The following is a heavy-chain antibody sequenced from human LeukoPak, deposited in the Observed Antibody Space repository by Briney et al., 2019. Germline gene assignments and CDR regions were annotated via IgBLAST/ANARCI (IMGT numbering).Heavy chain of an antibody. J-gene: IGHJ5*02. CDR2: IYYSGST. V-gene: IGHV4-59*01. Sequence: SETLSLTCTVSGGSISSYYWSWIRQPPGKGLEWIGYIYYSGSTNYNPSLKSRVTISVDTSKNQLSLKLSSVTAADTAVYYCAREYIAAAGTYIWFDPWGQGTLVTVSS. CDR3: AREYIAAAGTYIWFDP. CDR1: GGSISSYY. D-gene: IGHD6-13*01.